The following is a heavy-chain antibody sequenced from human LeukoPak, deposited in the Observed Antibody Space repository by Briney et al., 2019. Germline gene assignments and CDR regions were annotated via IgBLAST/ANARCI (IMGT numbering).Heavy chain of an antibody. CDR3: ARVAYYDILTGYSNWFDP. Sequence: SASVTVSCKACGYTFTGYYMHWLRQAPGQGLEGMGWINPNSGGTNYAQKFQGRVTMTRDTSISTAYMELSRLRSDDTAVYYCARVAYYDILTGYSNWFDPWGQGTLVTVSS. CDR1: GYTFTGYY. CDR2: INPNSGGT. J-gene: IGHJ5*02. V-gene: IGHV1-2*02. D-gene: IGHD3-9*01.